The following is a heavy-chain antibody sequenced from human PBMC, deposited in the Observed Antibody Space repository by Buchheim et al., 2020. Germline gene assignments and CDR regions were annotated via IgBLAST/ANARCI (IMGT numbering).Heavy chain of an antibody. V-gene: IGHV3-48*04. Sequence: EVQLVESGGGLVQPGGSMRLSCAASGLTFSIFGMNWVRQAPGKGLEWVSYINPSGTTISYADSVRGRFTMSRDTAKSLLCLQMDSLRAEDTAVYYCAIVRIWGTSNYYGMDVWGQGTT. J-gene: IGHJ6*02. CDR3: AIVRIWGTSNYYGMDV. CDR2: INPSGTTI. CDR1: GLTFSIFG. D-gene: IGHD7-27*01.